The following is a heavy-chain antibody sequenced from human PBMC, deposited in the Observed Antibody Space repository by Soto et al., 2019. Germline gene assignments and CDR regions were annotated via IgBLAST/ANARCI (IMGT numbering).Heavy chain of an antibody. CDR3: ASAVRRAGGWDFDY. D-gene: IGHD1-26*01. CDR1: GFTFNTFG. V-gene: IGHV3-30*03. CDR2: ISYDGSNK. J-gene: IGHJ4*02. Sequence: QVQLVESGGGVVQPGRSLRLSCAASGFTFNTFGMHWVRQAPGKGLEWVAAISYDGSNKYYADSVKGRFTSSRDNSKNTLYLQMNGLRAEDTAVYYCASAVRRAGGWDFDYWGQGTLVTVSS.